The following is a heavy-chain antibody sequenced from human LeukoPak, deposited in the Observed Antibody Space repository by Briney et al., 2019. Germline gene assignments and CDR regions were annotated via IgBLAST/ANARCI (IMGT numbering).Heavy chain of an antibody. D-gene: IGHD5-18*01. CDR2: ISSSSSYI. CDR1: GFTFSSYS. Sequence: PGGSLRLSCAASGFTFSSYSMNWVRQAPGKGLEWVSSISSSSSYIYYADSVKGRFTISRDNAKNSLYLQMNSLRAEDTAVYYCASATPYSYGFFDYWGQGTLVTVSS. CDR3: ASATPYSYGFFDY. J-gene: IGHJ4*02. V-gene: IGHV3-21*04.